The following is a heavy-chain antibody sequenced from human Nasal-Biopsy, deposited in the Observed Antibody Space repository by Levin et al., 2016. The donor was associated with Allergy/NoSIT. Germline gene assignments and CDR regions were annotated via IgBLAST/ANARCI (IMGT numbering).Heavy chain of an antibody. CDR1: GFPFSSYW. CDR2: IRPDGSGA. D-gene: IGHD3-10*01. V-gene: IGHV3-74*01. Sequence: LSLTCAASGFPFSSYWMHWVRQGPGKGLVWVSRIRPDGSGANYADSVKGRFTVSRDNAKDTLYLQMNSLRAEDTAVYYCARVYVPSDASGTRVHGMDVWGQGTTVIVSS. J-gene: IGHJ6*02. CDR3: ARVYVPSDASGTRVHGMDV.